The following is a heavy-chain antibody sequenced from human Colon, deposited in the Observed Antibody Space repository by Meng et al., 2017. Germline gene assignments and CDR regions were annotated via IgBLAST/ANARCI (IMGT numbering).Heavy chain of an antibody. CDR2: AST. Sequence: QGQREESCPGLVRPSETLSRICSGSGGSVSSADYQWSWIRQPPGKGLEWIGYASTNYNPSLKSRVTISVDTSKNQFSLRLTSVTAADTAVYYCARDHMGSLDYWGQGILVTVSS. CDR3: ARDHMGSLDY. D-gene: IGHD1-26*01. CDR1: GGSVSSADYQ. J-gene: IGHJ4*02. V-gene: IGHV4-61*08.